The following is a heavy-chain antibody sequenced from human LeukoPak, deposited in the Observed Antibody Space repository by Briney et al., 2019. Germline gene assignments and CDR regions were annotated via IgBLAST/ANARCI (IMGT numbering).Heavy chain of an antibody. D-gene: IGHD3-3*02. CDR2: IYYSGNT. J-gene: IGHJ4*02. CDR1: GGSISSGGNY. Sequence: TASQTLSLTCTVSGGSISSGGNYWSWIHQHPGKGLEWIGYIYYSGNTFYNPSLKSRVTLSVDTSKNQFSLNLSSVTAADTAVYFCARDSMRSYLDDLVQGTRVTVSS. V-gene: IGHV4-31*03. CDR3: ARDSMRSYLDD.